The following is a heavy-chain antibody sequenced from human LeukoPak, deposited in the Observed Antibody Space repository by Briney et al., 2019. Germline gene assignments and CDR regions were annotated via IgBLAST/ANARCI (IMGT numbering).Heavy chain of an antibody. V-gene: IGHV1-69*05. J-gene: IGHJ3*02. CDR1: GGTFSSYA. D-gene: IGHD3-3*01. CDR3: ARYYDRHDAFDI. Sequence: SVKVSCKASGGTFSSYAISWVRQAPGQGLEWMGGIIPIFGTANYAQKFQGRVTITTDESTSTAYMELSSLRSEDTAVYYCARYYDRHDAFDIWGQGTMVTVSS. CDR2: IIPIFGTA.